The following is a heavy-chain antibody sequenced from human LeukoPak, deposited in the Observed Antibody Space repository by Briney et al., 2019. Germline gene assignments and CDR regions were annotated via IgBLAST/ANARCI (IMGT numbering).Heavy chain of an antibody. D-gene: IGHD3-9*01. Sequence: GGSLRLSCAASGFTFRDYTMNWVRQAPGKGLEWVSAISGSGGSTYYADSVKGRFTISRDNSKNTLYLQMNSLRAEDTAVYYCAKGAPTGNTYYYYGMDVWGQGTTVTVSS. J-gene: IGHJ6*02. CDR1: GFTFRDYT. CDR3: AKGAPTGNTYYYYGMDV. V-gene: IGHV3-23*01. CDR2: ISGSGGST.